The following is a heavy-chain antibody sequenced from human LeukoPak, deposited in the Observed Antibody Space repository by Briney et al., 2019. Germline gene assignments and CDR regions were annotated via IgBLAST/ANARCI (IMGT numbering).Heavy chain of an antibody. Sequence: GASVKVSCKASGYTFTNYAINWVRQAPGQGLEWMGWINTNTGHPTYAQGFTRRFVYSLDTAVSTAFLQISSLKSEDTAVYYCVRDPHCTTTTCSDYWGQGTLVTV. J-gene: IGHJ4*02. CDR3: VRDPHCTTTTCSDY. V-gene: IGHV7-4-1*02. D-gene: IGHD2-2*01. CDR2: INTNTGHP. CDR1: GYTFTNYA.